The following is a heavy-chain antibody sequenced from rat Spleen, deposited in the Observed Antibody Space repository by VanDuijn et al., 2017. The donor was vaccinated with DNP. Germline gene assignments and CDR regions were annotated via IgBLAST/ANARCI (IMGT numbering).Heavy chain of an antibody. J-gene: IGHJ2*01. D-gene: IGHD1-11*01. CDR2: IIYDGSRS. Sequence: EVQLVESGGGLVQPGRSLKLSCAASGFTFTDYSVAWVRQAPKKGLEWVATIIYDGSRSDYRDSVKGRFTISRDNAKSTLYLQMDSLRSEDTATYYCAIRNYDYNYFDYWGQGVMVTVSS. V-gene: IGHV5S10*01. CDR1: GFTFTDYS. CDR3: AIRNYDYNYFDY.